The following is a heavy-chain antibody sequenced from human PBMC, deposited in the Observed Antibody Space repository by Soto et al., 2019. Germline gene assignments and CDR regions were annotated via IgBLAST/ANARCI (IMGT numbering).Heavy chain of an antibody. Sequence: ASVKVSCKASGYTFTGYYMHWVRQAPGQGLEWMGWINPNSGGTNYAQKFQGRVTMTRDTSISTAYMELSRLRSDDTAVYYCARDRWNYHYGMDVWGQGTTVTVSS. CDR3: ARDRWNYHYGMDV. D-gene: IGHD3-16*02. CDR1: GYTFTGYY. V-gene: IGHV1-2*02. CDR2: INPNSGGT. J-gene: IGHJ6*02.